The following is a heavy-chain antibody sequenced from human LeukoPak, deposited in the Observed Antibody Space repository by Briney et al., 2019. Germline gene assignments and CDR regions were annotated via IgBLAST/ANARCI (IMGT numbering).Heavy chain of an antibody. CDR2: ISGVNT. J-gene: IGHJ4*02. V-gene: IGHV3-23*01. Sequence: GGSLRLSCATSGFAFSNYAMSWFRQAPGKWLEWVSGISGVNTYYADSVKGRFTISRDNSKNVLYVQMNRLRVEDTAVYFCAKDVCTSPRCLLYSDSWGQGTLVTVSS. D-gene: IGHD2-8*01. CDR1: GFAFSNYA. CDR3: AKDVCTSPRCLLYSDS.